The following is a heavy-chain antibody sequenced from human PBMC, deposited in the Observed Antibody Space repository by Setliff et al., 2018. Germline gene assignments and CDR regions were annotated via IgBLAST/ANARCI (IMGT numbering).Heavy chain of an antibody. D-gene: IGHD1-26*01. J-gene: IGHJ3*02. V-gene: IGHV4-4*07. CDR1: GGSISNYY. CDR2: IYTSGST. Sequence: SETLSLTCTVSGGSISNYYWSWIRQPAGKGLEWIGRIYTSGSTNYNPSLRSRVTMSVDTSKNQFALKLSSVTAADTAVYYCARKGISALSGAFDMWGQGTMVTVSS. CDR3: ARKGISALSGAFDM.